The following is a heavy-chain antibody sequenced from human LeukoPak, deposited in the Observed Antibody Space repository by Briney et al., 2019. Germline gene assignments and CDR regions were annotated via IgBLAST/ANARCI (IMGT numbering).Heavy chain of an antibody. CDR1: VFTFSSYA. CDR2: ISSNGGST. V-gene: IGHV3-64*02. CDR3: ARAFGAENFDY. J-gene: IGHJ4*02. Sequence: VGSLRLSCAASVFTFSSYAMHWVRQAPGKGLEYVSAISSNGGSTFYADSVKGGFTISRDNSKNTLYLQMGSLRSEDMAVYYCARAFGAENFDYWGQGTLVTVSS. D-gene: IGHD1-26*01.